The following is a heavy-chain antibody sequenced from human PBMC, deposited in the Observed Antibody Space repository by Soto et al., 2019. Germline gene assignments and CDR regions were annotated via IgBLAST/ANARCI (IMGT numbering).Heavy chain of an antibody. J-gene: IGHJ6*03. Sequence: GGSLRLSCAASGFTFSSYSMNWVRQAPGKGLEWVSSISSSSSYIYYADSVKGRFTISRDNAKNSLYLQMNSLRAEDTAVYYCARGTLPGSSIAAAGPKGGYYYYMDVWGKGTTVTVSS. D-gene: IGHD6-13*01. CDR2: ISSSSSYI. CDR3: ARGTLPGSSIAAAGPKGGYYYYMDV. CDR1: GFTFSSYS. V-gene: IGHV3-21*01.